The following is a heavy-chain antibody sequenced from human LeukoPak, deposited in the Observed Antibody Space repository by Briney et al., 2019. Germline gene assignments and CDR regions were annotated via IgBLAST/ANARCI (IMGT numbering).Heavy chain of an antibody. V-gene: IGHV3-30*18. Sequence: PGGSLRLSCAAYGFTFSSYGMHWVRQAPGKGLEWVAVISYDGSNKYYADSVKGRFTISRDNSKNTLYLQMNSLRAEDTAVYYCAKDFDMVRGVIYYYYGMDVWGQGTTVTVSS. CDR3: AKDFDMVRGVIYYYYGMDV. D-gene: IGHD3-10*01. J-gene: IGHJ6*02. CDR1: GFTFSSYG. CDR2: ISYDGSNK.